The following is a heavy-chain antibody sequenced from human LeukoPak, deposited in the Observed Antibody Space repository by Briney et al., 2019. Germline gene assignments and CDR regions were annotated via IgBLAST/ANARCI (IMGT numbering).Heavy chain of an antibody. V-gene: IGHV3-48*01. D-gene: IGHD6-19*01. CDR2: ITLSSSTI. CDR3: ARDAPVAGYTDY. J-gene: IGHJ4*02. CDR1: GFNFNNYN. Sequence: PGGSLRLSCAASGFNFNNYNMNWVRQAPGKGLEWVSYITLSSSTIYYADSVKGRFTISRDNAKNSLYLQMNSLRAEDTAVYYCARDAPVAGYTDYWGQGTLVTVSS.